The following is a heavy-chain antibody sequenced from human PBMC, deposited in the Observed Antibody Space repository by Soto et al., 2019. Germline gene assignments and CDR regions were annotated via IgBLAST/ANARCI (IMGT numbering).Heavy chain of an antibody. CDR3: AHRGYGDYPRDNWFDP. CDR1: GFSLKSGGAG. J-gene: IGHJ5*02. CDR2: IYWNEDK. Sequence: QITLKESGPTLVKPTQTLTLTCTFSGFSLKSGGAGVGWIRQSPGKALEWLALIYWNEDKRYSPSLKSRLNITKDTSKNQVVLTMTNMDPVDTATYYCAHRGYGDYPRDNWFDPWGQGTLVTVSS. V-gene: IGHV2-5*01. D-gene: IGHD4-17*01.